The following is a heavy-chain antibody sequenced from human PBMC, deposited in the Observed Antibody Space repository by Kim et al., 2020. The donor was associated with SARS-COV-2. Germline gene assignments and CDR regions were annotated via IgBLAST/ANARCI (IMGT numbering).Heavy chain of an antibody. D-gene: IGHD6-6*01. CDR2: IYYSGST. Sequence: SETLSLTCTVSGGSISSYYWSWIRQPPGKGLEWIGYIYYSGSTNYNPSLKSRVTISVDTSKNQFSLKLSSVTAADTAVYYCARQGAARPSYYYYYMDVWGKGTTVTVSS. V-gene: IGHV4-59*08. CDR1: GGSISSYY. J-gene: IGHJ6*03. CDR3: ARQGAARPSYYYYYMDV.